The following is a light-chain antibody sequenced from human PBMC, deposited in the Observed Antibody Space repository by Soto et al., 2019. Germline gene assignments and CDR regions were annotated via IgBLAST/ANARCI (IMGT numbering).Light chain of an antibody. J-gene: IGKJ4*01. CDR2: GVS. Sequence: IMLTQSPGTASLSPGERATLSCRASQSVTSSYLAWYQQKPGQAPRLLIYGVSSRATGIPDRFSGSGAGTDFTLTISRLEPEDFAVYYCQQYGDSPLTFGGGTKVDIK. V-gene: IGKV3-20*01. CDR1: QSVTSSY. CDR3: QQYGDSPLT.